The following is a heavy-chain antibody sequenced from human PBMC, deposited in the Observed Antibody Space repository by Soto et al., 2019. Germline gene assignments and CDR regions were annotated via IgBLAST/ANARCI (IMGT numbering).Heavy chain of an antibody. CDR1: GFTFSSYV. V-gene: IGHV3-23*01. J-gene: IGHJ4*02. CDR3: ARHIFGAAPDY. D-gene: IGHD2-15*01. CDR2: ISGSGGAT. Sequence: GGSLRLSCAASGFTFSSYVMTWVRQAPGKRLEWVSSISGSGGATYFADSVKGRFTISRDNSKNTLYLQMNSLRAEDTAVYYCARHIFGAAPDYWGQGTLVTVSS.